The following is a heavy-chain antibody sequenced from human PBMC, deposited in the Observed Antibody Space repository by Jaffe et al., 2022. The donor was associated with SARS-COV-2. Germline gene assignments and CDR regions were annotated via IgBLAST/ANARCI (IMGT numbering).Heavy chain of an antibody. D-gene: IGHD3-10*01. J-gene: IGHJ4*02. V-gene: IGHV4-39*01. CDR1: GGSISSSSYY. Sequence: QLQLQESGPGLVKPSETLSLTCTVSGGSISSSSYYWGWIRQPPGKGLEWIGSIYYSGSTYYNPSLKSRVTISVDTSKNQFSLKLSSVTAADTAVYYCARFPPAMVRGVILGDRYFDYWGQGTLVTVSS. CDR2: IYYSGST. CDR3: ARFPPAMVRGVILGDRYFDY.